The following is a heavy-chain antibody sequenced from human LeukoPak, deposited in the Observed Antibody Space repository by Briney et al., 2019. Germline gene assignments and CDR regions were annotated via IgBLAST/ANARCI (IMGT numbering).Heavy chain of an antibody. CDR1: GFSVTSNY. J-gene: IGHJ4*02. CDR3: TRDPPAVLLGTYG. V-gene: IGHV3-66*01. D-gene: IGHD2/OR15-2a*01. Sequence: GGSLRLSCTASGFSVTSNYMNWVRQAPGKGLEWVSLIYSDGNTYHADSVKGRFTISRDKSNNMVYLQMNNLRVEDTAMYYCTRDPPAVLLGTYGGGQGALVTVSS. CDR2: IYSDGNT.